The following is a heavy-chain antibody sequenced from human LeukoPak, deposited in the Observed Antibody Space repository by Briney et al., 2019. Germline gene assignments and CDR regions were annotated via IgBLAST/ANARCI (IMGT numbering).Heavy chain of an antibody. CDR1: GFTFSSYG. Sequence: PGGSLRLSCAASGFTFSSYGMHWVRQAPGKGLEWVAFIRYDGSNKYYADSVKGRFTISRDNSKNTLYLQMNSLRAEDTAVYYCARGSGSYYRAQDNYYWGQGTLVTVSS. J-gene: IGHJ4*02. CDR3: ARGSGSYYRAQDNYY. D-gene: IGHD3-10*01. V-gene: IGHV3-30*02. CDR2: IRYDGSNK.